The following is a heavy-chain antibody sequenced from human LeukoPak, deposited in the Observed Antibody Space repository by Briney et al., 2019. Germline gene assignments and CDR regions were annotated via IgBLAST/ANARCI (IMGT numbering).Heavy chain of an antibody. CDR2: IKQDGSEK. CDR1: GFTFSSYW. V-gene: IGHV3-7*05. J-gene: IGHJ4*02. CDR3: AKKTWDSSNWHYFGY. D-gene: IGHD6-13*01. Sequence: GGSLRLSCAASGFTFSSYWMSWVRQAPGKGLEWVANIKQDGSEKYYVDSVKGRFIISRDNAKNSLYLQMNSLRAEDTAVYYCAKKTWDSSNWHYFGYWGQGTLVTVSS.